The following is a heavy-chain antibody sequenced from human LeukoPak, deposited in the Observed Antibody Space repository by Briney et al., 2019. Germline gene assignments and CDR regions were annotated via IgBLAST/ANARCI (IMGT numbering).Heavy chain of an antibody. CDR2: INHDGSDK. V-gene: IGHV3-7*04. D-gene: IGHD1-26*01. CDR3: LRAMDSWSYYGVNY. Sequence: GGSLKHFCSGFGFSFYIVLGCLVAQAPGKGLEWVANINHDGSDKYYVDSVKGRFTISRDNDKNSLYLQMNSVRVKDTAVYYCLRAMDSWSYYGVNYWGQGTLVTVSS. J-gene: IGHJ4*02. CDR1: GFSFYIVL.